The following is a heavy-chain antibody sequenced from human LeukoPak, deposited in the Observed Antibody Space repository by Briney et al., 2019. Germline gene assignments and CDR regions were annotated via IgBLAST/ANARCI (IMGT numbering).Heavy chain of an antibody. Sequence: SETLSLTCTVSGGSISSYYWSWIRQPPGKGLEWIGYIYYSRSTNDNPSLKSRVTISVDTSKNQFSLKLSSVTAADTAVYYCARNYVWGSYRDTLDAFDIWGQGTMVTVSS. CDR1: GGSISSYY. D-gene: IGHD3-16*02. CDR2: IYYSRST. V-gene: IGHV4-59*08. J-gene: IGHJ3*02. CDR3: ARNYVWGSYRDTLDAFDI.